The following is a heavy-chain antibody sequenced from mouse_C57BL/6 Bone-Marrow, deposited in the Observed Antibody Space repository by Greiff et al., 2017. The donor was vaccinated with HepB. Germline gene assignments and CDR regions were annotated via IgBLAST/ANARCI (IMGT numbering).Heavy chain of an antibody. D-gene: IGHD1-1*01. J-gene: IGHJ4*01. Sequence: DVQLQESGPGLVKPSQTVFLTCTVTGISITTGNYRWSWIRQFPGNKLEWIGYIYYSGNITYNPSLTSRTTITRDTPKNQFFLEMNSLTAEDTATYYCARSLYYYGAMDYWGQGTSVTVSS. CDR1: GISITTGNYR. CDR3: ARSLYYYGAMDY. V-gene: IGHV3-5*01. CDR2: IYYSGNI.